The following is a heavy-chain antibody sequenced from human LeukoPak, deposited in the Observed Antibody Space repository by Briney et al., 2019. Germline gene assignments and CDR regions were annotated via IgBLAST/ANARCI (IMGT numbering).Heavy chain of an antibody. V-gene: IGHV1-8*01. CDR2: MNPDSGNT. J-gene: IGHJ4*02. CDR1: GYTFTSYD. CDR3: ARGGDYYDSSGYHAITSDY. D-gene: IGHD3-22*01. Sequence: ASVKVSCKASGYTFTSYDINWVRQATGQGLEWMGWMNPDSGNTGYAQKFQGRVTMTRNTSISTAYMELRSLRSDDTAVYYCARGGDYYDSSGYHAITSDYWGQGTLVTVSS.